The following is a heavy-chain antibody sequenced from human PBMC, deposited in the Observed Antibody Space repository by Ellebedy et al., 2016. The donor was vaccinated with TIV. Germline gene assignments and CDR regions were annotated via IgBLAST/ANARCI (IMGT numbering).Heavy chain of an antibody. CDR3: GRWAGTSHDFSSGPFDY. CDR2: ITPIFGIP. V-gene: IGHV1-69*10. J-gene: IGHJ4*02. D-gene: IGHD3-3*01. CDR1: GGTFNTSP. Sequence: AASVKVSCKASGGTFNTSPINWVRQAPGQGLEWMGGITPIFGIPNYAQKFHGRVTITADQAASTAYMELSSLRSEDTAVYYCGRWAGTSHDFSSGPFDYWGQGTLVTVSS.